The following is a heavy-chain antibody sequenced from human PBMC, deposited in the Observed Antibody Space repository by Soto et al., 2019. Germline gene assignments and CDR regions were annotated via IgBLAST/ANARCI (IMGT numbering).Heavy chain of an antibody. V-gene: IGHV3-33*01. D-gene: IGHD2-21*01. CDR1: GFTFSSYG. CDR2: IWYDGSNK. Sequence: QVQLVESGGGVVQPGRSLRLSCAASGFTFSSYGMHWVRQAPGKGLEWVAVIWYDGSNKYYADSVKGRFTSSRDNSKNALYMQMNSLRAEDTAVYYCAGYDWGGYWGQGTLVPVSP. J-gene: IGHJ4*02. CDR3: AGYDWGGY.